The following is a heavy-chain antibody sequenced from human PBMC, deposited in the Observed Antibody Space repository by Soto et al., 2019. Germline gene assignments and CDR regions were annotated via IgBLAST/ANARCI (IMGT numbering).Heavy chain of an antibody. Sequence: GGSLRLSCAASGFTFRIYSMHWVRQSPGKGLEWVAVMWYDGTNKYYGESVKGRFTISRDNSENTLYLQMNSLRVEDTAVYYCARDATFGTKGGSFDIWGHGTLVTVSS. J-gene: IGHJ3*02. CDR1: GFTFRIYS. CDR2: MWYDGTNK. D-gene: IGHD3-16*01. V-gene: IGHV3-33*01. CDR3: ARDATFGTKGGSFDI.